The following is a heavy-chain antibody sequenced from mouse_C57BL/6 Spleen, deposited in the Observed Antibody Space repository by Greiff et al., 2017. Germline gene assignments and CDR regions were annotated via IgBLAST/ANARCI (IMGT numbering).Heavy chain of an antibody. CDR1: GYAFSSYW. Sequence: QVQLKQSGAELVKPGASVKISCKASGYAFSSYWMNWVKQRPGKGLEWIGQIYPGDGDTNYNGKFKGKATLTADKSSSTAYMQLSSLTSEDSAVYFCARGYYGSSYVAWFAYWGQGTLVTVSA. D-gene: IGHD1-1*01. CDR2: IYPGDGDT. J-gene: IGHJ3*01. V-gene: IGHV1-80*01. CDR3: ARGYYGSSYVAWFAY.